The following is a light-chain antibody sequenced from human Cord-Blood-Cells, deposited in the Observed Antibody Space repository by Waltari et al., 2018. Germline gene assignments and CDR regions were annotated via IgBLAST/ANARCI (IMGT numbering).Light chain of an antibody. CDR2: DGS. Sequence: QSALTHPASVSGSPGQSITISCTGTSSDVGSYNLVSWYQPHPGKAPKLMIYDGSKRPSGVSNRFSGSKSGNTASLTISGLQAEDEADYYCCSYAGSSTWVFGGGTKLTVL. J-gene: IGLJ3*02. CDR3: CSYAGSSTWV. CDR1: SSDVGSYNL. V-gene: IGLV2-23*01.